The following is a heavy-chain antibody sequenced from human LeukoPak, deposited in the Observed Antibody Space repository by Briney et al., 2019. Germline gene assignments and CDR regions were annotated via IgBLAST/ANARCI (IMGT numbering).Heavy chain of an antibody. CDR3: ARDKGYYDYVWGSYRPHYFDY. CDR1: GYSISSGYY. Sequence: SETLSLTCTVSGYSISSGYYWGWIRQPPGKGLEWIGSIYHGGSTYYNPSLKSRVTISVDTSKNQFSLKLSSVTAADTAVYYCARDKGYYDYVWGSYRPHYFDYWGQGTLVTVSS. CDR2: IYHGGST. J-gene: IGHJ4*02. D-gene: IGHD3-16*02. V-gene: IGHV4-38-2*02.